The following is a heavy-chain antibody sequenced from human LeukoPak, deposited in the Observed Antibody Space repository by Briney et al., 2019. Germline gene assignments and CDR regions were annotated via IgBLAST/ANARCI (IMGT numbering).Heavy chain of an antibody. CDR3: ASGTPPNYYYYYYMDV. Sequence: SVKVSRKASGGTFSSYAISWVRQAPGQGLEWMGGIIPIFGTANYAQKFQGRVTITADESTSTAYMELSSLRSGDTAVYYCASGTPPNYYYYYYMDVWGKGATVTVSS. V-gene: IGHV1-69*13. J-gene: IGHJ6*03. CDR1: GGTFSSYA. D-gene: IGHD1-7*01. CDR2: IIPIFGTA.